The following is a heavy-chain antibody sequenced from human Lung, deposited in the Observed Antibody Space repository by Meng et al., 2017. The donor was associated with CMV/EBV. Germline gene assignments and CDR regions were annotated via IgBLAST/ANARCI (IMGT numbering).Heavy chain of an antibody. Sequence: SVXVSXXASGYTFTSYGINWVRQAPGQGLEWMAWISTYNGNTYYAQKFQGRVTLTTDTSTSAAYMELRSLRSDDTAVYYCARDWRLMNAQPNWFDPWGRGXLVTVSS. CDR1: GYTFTSYG. V-gene: IGHV1-18*01. CDR3: ARDWRLMNAQPNWFDP. CDR2: ISTYNGNT. J-gene: IGHJ5*02. D-gene: IGHD3-3*01.